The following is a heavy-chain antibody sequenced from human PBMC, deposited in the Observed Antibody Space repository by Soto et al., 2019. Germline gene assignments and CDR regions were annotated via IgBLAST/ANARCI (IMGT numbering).Heavy chain of an antibody. CDR1: GGSISSGGYY. D-gene: IGHD6-13*01. CDR3: AAAKYSSSWYQGENWFDP. V-gene: IGHV4-31*03. J-gene: IGHJ5*02. CDR2: IYYSGST. Sequence: SETLSLTCTVSGGSISSGGYYWSWIRQHPGKGLEWIGYIYYSGSTYYNPSLKSRVTISVDASKNQLSLKLSSVTAADTAVYYCAAAKYSSSWYQGENWFDPWGQGTLVTVSS.